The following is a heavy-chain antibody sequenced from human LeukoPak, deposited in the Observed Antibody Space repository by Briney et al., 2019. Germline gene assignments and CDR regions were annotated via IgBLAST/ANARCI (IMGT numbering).Heavy chain of an antibody. Sequence: ASVKVSCKASGYTFNHHGITWVRQPPGQGLEWMGWISCYNGDTHYAQNLQGRVTMTTDTATSTADMELRSLTSDDTAVYYCARDPTNTSGRYAHFDSWGQGTLVTVSS. D-gene: IGHD6-19*01. CDR2: ISCYNGDT. J-gene: IGHJ4*02. CDR3: ARDPTNTSGRYAHFDS. V-gene: IGHV1-18*01. CDR1: GYTFNHHG.